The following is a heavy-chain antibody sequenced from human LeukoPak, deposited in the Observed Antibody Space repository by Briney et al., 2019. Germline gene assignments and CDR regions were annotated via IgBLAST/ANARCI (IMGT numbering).Heavy chain of an antibody. V-gene: IGHV4-38-2*02. Sequence: SETLSLTCTVSGYSISSGYYWGWIRQPPGKGLEWIGSIYHSGSTYYNPSLKSRVTISVDTSKNQFSLKLSSVTAADTAVYYCARDHQDCSSTSCLGYYYYMDAWGKGTTVTVSS. CDR1: GYSISSGYY. CDR3: ARDHQDCSSTSCLGYYYYMDA. CDR2: IYHSGST. D-gene: IGHD2-2*01. J-gene: IGHJ6*03.